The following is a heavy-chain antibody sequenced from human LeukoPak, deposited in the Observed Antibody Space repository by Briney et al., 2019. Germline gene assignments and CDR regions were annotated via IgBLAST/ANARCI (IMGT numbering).Heavy chain of an antibody. CDR2: IYHSGST. D-gene: IGHD4/OR15-4a*01. CDR1: GGSISSSNW. Sequence: SETLSLTCAVSGGSISSSNWWSWVRQPPGKGLEWIGEIYHSGSTNYNPSLKSRVTVSVDKSKNQFSLKLSSVTAADTAVYYCARRAGAYSHPYDYWGQGTLVTVSS. V-gene: IGHV4-4*02. J-gene: IGHJ4*02. CDR3: ARRAGAYSHPYDY.